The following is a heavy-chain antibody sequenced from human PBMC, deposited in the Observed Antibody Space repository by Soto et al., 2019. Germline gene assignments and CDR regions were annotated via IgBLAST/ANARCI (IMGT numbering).Heavy chain of an antibody. Sequence: SETLSLTCTVSGDSSSSSSFYWGWIRQPPGKGLEWIGHIFHTGATYQNPTLKSRLRMSVDTSKNQFSLNLSSVTATDTAVYYCARRRIVPTTNFDYWGQGTLVTGFS. CDR1: GDSSSSSSFY. V-gene: IGHV4-39*01. CDR2: IFHTGAT. J-gene: IGHJ4*02. CDR3: ARRRIVPTTNFDY. D-gene: IGHD1-26*01.